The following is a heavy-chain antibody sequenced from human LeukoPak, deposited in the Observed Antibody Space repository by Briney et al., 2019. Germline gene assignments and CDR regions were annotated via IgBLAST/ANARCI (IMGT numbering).Heavy chain of an antibody. Sequence: ASVKVSCKASGYTFTSYYMHWVRQAPGQGLEWMGIINPSGGSTSYAQKFQGRVTITADESTSTAYMELSSLRSEDTAVYYCAREGYGDYGTFDYWGQGTLVTVSS. J-gene: IGHJ4*02. V-gene: IGHV1-46*01. CDR2: INPSGGST. D-gene: IGHD4-17*01. CDR1: GYTFTSYY. CDR3: AREGYGDYGTFDY.